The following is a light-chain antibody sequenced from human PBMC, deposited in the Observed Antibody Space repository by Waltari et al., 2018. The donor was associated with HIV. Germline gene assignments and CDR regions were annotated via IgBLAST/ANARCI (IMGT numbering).Light chain of an antibody. CDR1: SSDVGGYNF. J-gene: IGLJ1*01. CDR3: SSYAAGTTYV. Sequence: QSALPQPASVSGSPGQSMTISCTGTSSDVGGYNFVSWYQQHPGRAPKLVIYDVSKRPSGVSSRFSGSKSGNTASLTISGLRAEDEADYYCSSYAAGTTYVFGTGTTVTVL. V-gene: IGLV2-14*03. CDR2: DVS.